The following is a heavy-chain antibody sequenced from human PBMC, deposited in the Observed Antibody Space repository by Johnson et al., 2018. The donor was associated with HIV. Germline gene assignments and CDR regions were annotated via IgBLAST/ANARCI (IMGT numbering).Heavy chain of an antibody. Sequence: VQLVESGGGVVQPGRALRLSCAASGFTFSNSAMHWVRQAPGKGLEWVAVISYDGDNVYYADSVKGRFTISSDNSKNTLYLQMSILRVADTGVYYCARDRSLWFRELWPRDAFDMWGQGTKITVSS. CDR3: ARDRSLWFRELWPRDAFDM. J-gene: IGHJ3*02. CDR1: GFTFSNSA. CDR2: ISYDGDNV. V-gene: IGHV3-30-3*01. D-gene: IGHD3-10*01.